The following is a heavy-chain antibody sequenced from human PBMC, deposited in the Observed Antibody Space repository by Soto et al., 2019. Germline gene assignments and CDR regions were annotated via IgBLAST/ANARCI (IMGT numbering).Heavy chain of an antibody. J-gene: IGHJ6*04. Sequence: EVLLLESGGGLVQPGGSLRLSCEASGFSFSSFAMNWVRQAPGKGLEWVSAIGDSGASTYYAHSVKGRFTISRDNSRNTLHLQLTSLRAEVTAVYYCATGVELDVWGNGTTVTVSS. CDR1: GFSFSSFA. CDR3: ATGVELDV. D-gene: IGHD1-26*01. V-gene: IGHV3-23*01. CDR2: IGDSGAST.